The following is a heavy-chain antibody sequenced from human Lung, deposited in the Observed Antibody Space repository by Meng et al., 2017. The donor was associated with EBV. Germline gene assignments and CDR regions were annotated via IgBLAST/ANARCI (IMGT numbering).Heavy chain of an antibody. Sequence: QVSLKHGGARLLKPSETLSLSGAGYGGAFSGSFRGYYWSWIRQAPGKGLEWIGEINDSGSTDYNPSLKSRLTISVDRSKSQFSLELSSVTAADTAVYYCARSTFDYWGQGTLVTVSS. CDR2: INDSGST. D-gene: IGHD1-26*01. J-gene: IGHJ4*02. V-gene: IGHV4-34*01. CDR3: ARSTFDY. CDR1: GGAFSGSFRGYY.